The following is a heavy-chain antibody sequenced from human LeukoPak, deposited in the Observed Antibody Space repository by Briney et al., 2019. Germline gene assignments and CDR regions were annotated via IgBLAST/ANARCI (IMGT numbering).Heavy chain of an antibody. D-gene: IGHD3-22*01. V-gene: IGHV4-59*08. CDR1: GGSISSYY. CDR3: ARLQDSSGHYGY. J-gene: IGHJ4*02. Sequence: KTSETLSLTCSVSGGSISSYYWNWIRQPPGKGLEWIGSIYYGGSTNYNASLRSRVTISVDSSKNQFSLKLSSVTAADTAVYYCARLQDSSGHYGYWGQGTLVTVSS. CDR2: IYYGGST.